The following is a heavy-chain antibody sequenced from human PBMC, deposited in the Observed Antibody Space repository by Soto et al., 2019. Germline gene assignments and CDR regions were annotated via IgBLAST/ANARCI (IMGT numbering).Heavy chain of an antibody. D-gene: IGHD1-26*01. CDR1: GFTFSRYW. J-gene: IGHJ4*02. CDR2: IKEDGSEK. CDR3: GGGGASGGYY. Sequence: EVQLVESGGGLVQPGGSLRLSCAASGFTFSRYWMSWVRQAPGKGPEWVANIKEDGSEKYYVDSVKGRFTISRDNAKNSRYGQRNSRGAGGGGVYGGGGGGASGGYYWGQGTLVTVSS. V-gene: IGHV3-7*01.